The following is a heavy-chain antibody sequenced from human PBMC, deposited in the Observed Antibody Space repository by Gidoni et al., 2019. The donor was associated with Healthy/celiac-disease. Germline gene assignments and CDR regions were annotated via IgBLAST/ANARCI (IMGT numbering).Heavy chain of an antibody. J-gene: IGHJ6*03. D-gene: IGHD3-10*01. Sequence: QVQLVQSGAEVKKPGSSVKVSCKASGGTCSSYAISGVRQAPGQGLEWMGGIIPIFGTANYAQKFQGRVTITADKSTSTAYMELSSLRSEDTAVYYCARDAHYYGSGSYNYYYYYMDVWGKGTTVTVSS. CDR3: ARDAHYYGSGSYNYYYYYMDV. CDR2: IIPIFGTA. CDR1: GGTCSSYA. V-gene: IGHV1-69*06.